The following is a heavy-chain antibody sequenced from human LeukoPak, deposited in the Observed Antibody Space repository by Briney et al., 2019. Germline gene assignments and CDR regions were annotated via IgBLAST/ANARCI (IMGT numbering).Heavy chain of an antibody. V-gene: IGHV3-33*01. CDR2: IWYDGSNK. D-gene: IGHD1-26*01. CDR1: GFTFSSYG. J-gene: IGHJ5*02. Sequence: GGSLRLSCAASGFTFSSYGMHWVRQAPGKGLEWVAVIWYDGSNKYYADSVKGRFTISRDNSKNTLYLQMNSLRAEDTAVYYYTSLTGDWFDPWGQGTLVPVSS. CDR3: TSLTGDWFDP.